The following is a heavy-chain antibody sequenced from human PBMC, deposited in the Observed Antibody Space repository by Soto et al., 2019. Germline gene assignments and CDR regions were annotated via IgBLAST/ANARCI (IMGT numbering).Heavy chain of an antibody. V-gene: IGHV1-18*01. CDR1: GYTFTSNG. J-gene: IGHJ4*02. D-gene: IGHD1-1*01. CDR2: ISAHNGNT. Sequence: QVHLVQSGAEVKKPGASVKVSCKTSGYTFTSNGITWVRQAPGLGLEWMGWISAHNGNTDYAQKLQGRVIVTRDTSTSTAYMELRSLISDDTAVYYCARGRYGDYWGQGAMVTVSS. CDR3: ARGRYGDY.